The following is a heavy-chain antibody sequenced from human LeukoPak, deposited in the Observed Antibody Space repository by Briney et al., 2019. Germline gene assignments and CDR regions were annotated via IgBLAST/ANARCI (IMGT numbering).Heavy chain of an antibody. CDR3: ARDGSGYSYGFDY. CDR2: IYHSGST. CDR1: GGXISGGGYS. J-gene: IGHJ4*02. V-gene: IGHV4-30-2*01. D-gene: IGHD5-18*01. Sequence: SETLSLTCAVSGGXISGGGYSWSWIRQPPGKGLEWLGYIYHSGSTYYNPSLKSRVTISVDRSKNQFSLNLSSVTAADTAVYYCARDGSGYSYGFDYWGQGTLVTVSS.